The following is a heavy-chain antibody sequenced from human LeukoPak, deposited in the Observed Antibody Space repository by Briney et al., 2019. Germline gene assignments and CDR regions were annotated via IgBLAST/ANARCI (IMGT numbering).Heavy chain of an antibody. D-gene: IGHD2-2*01. CDR3: AFQLLGSGMDV. CDR2: INAGNGNT. J-gene: IGHJ6*02. CDR1: GYTFTSYA. V-gene: IGHV1-3*01. Sequence: ASVKVSCKASGYTFTSYAMHWVRQAPGQRLEWMGWINAGNGNTKYSQKFQGRVTITRDTSASTAYMELSRLRSDDTAVYYCAFQLLGSGMDVWGQGTTVTVSS.